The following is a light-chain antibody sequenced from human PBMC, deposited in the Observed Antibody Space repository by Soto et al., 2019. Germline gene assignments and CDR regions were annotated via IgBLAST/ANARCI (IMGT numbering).Light chain of an antibody. CDR3: SSYAGSDNLV. J-gene: IGLJ3*02. CDR2: EVS. V-gene: IGLV2-8*01. CDR1: SSDVGGYNY. Sequence: QSALTQPPSASGSPGQSVTVSCTGTSSDVGGYNYVSWYQQHPGKAPKLMIYEVSKRPSGVPDRFSGDKSGNTASLTVSGLQAEDEAEYYCSSYAGSDNLVFGGGTKLNVL.